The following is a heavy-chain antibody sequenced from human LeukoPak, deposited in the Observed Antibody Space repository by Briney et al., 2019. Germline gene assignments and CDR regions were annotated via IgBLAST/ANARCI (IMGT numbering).Heavy chain of an antibody. CDR1: GDSVSSNSAA. Sequence: SQTLSLTCAISGDSVSSNSAAWNWIRQSPSRGLEWLGRTYYRSKWYNDYAVSVKSRITINPDTSKNQFSLQLNSVTPEDTAVYYCARDKRGDFWSGYPSYYMDVWGKGTTVTVFS. CDR3: ARDKRGDFWSGYPSYYMDV. CDR2: TYYRSKWYN. V-gene: IGHV6-1*01. J-gene: IGHJ6*03. D-gene: IGHD3-3*01.